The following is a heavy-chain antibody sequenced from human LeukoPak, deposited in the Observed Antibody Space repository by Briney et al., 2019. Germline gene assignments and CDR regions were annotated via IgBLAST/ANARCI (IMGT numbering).Heavy chain of an antibody. Sequence: ASVTVSCKASGYTFTSYGISWVRQAPGQGLEWMGWISAYNGNTNYAQKLQGRVTMTTDTSTSTAYMELRSLRSDDTAVYYCARDSSGCSGGSCYTYYYYYYGMDVWGQGTTVTVSS. CDR1: GYTFTSYG. CDR3: ARDSSGCSGGSCYTYYYYYYGMDV. J-gene: IGHJ6*02. V-gene: IGHV1-18*01. CDR2: ISAYNGNT. D-gene: IGHD2-15*01.